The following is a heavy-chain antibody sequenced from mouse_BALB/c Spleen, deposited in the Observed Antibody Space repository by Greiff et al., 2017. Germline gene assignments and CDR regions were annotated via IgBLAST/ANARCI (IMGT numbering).Heavy chain of an antibody. Sequence: EVQLVESGAELVKPGASVKLSCTASGFTIKDTYMHWVKQRPEQGLEWIGRIDPANGNTKYDPKFQGKATITADTSSNTAYLQLSSLTSEDTAVYYGARDYYGSSYYFDYWGQGTTLTVSS. CDR1: GFTIKDTY. J-gene: IGHJ2*01. CDR2: IDPANGNT. D-gene: IGHD1-1*01. V-gene: IGHV14-3*02. CDR3: ARDYYGSSYYFDY.